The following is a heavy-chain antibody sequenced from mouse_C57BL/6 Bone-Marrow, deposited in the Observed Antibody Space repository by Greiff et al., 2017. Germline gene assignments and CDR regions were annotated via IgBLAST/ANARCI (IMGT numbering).Heavy chain of an antibody. D-gene: IGHD2-3*01. CDR3: ARGGWLLRRAMDY. J-gene: IGHJ4*01. CDR1: GYTFTSYG. CDR2: IYPRSGNT. V-gene: IGHV1-81*01. Sequence: QVQLKESGAELARPGASVKLSCKASGYTFTSYGISWVKQRTGQGLEWIGEIYPRSGNTYYNEKFKGKATLTADKSSSTAYMELRSLTSEDSAVYFGARGGWLLRRAMDYWGQGTSVTVSS.